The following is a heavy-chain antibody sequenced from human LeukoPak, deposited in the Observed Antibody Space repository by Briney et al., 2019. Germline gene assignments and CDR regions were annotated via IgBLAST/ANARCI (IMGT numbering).Heavy chain of an antibody. V-gene: IGHV1-46*01. Sequence: GASVKVSCKASGYTFTNYYIHWVRQAPGQGLEWMGLINPGGDNTDYAQNFQGRVTMTRDTSTSTVYMGLSSLRAEDTAIYYCARDPYNGGYGDSYYYYMDVWGKGTTVTISS. CDR3: ARDPYNGGYGDSYYYYMDV. J-gene: IGHJ6*03. CDR2: INPGGDNT. D-gene: IGHD1-26*01. CDR1: GYTFTNYY.